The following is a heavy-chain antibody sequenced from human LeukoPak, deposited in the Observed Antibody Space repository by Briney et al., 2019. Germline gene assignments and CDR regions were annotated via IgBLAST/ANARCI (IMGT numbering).Heavy chain of an antibody. CDR1: GGSFSGKY. V-gene: IGHV4-34*01. Sequence: SETLSLTCAVSGGSFSGKYWTWIRQPPGKGLEWIGEITYSGSIYYNPSLKSRVTISVDTSKNQCSLKLNSVTAADTAVYYCARDLMTWGQGTLVTVSS. J-gene: IGHJ4*02. CDR3: ARDLMT. CDR2: ITYSGSI.